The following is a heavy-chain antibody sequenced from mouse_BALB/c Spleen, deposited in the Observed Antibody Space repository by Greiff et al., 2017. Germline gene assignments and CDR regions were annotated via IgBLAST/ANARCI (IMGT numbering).Heavy chain of an antibody. CDR2: IDPSDSET. J-gene: IGHJ3*01. CDR1: GYSFTSYW. V-gene: IGHV1S126*01. Sequence: VKLMESGPQLVRPGASVKISCKASGYSFTSYWMHWVKQRPGQGLEWIGMIDPSDSETRLNQKFKDKATLTVDKSSSTAYMQLSSPTSEDSAVYYCARFYGKLAWFAYWGQGTLVTVSA. D-gene: IGHD2-1*01. CDR3: ARFYGKLAWFAY.